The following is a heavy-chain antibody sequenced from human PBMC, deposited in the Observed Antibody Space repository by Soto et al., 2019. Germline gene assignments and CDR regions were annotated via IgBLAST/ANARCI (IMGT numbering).Heavy chain of an antibody. CDR1: GFTFSTYP. CDR3: ARDYCPGGVCYTIFDY. J-gene: IGHJ4*02. V-gene: IGHV3-64*01. D-gene: IGHD2-8*02. Sequence: GGSLRLSSASSGFTFSTYPMHWVRQAPATGLDSVAGSSGNGGSTHYANSVKGRFTISRDNSKSTLYLQMGSLRAEDMAVYYCARDYCPGGVCYTIFDYWGQGT. CDR2: SSGNGGST.